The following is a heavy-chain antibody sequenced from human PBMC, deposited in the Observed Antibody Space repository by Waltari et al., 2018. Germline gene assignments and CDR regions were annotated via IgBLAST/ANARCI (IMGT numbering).Heavy chain of an antibody. Sequence: VQLVESGGGLVQPGGSLRLSCSVSGFTFSHYWMNWVRQAPGKGLEWVARITTDGSSKHYADSVTGRFTISRDNTKDTLYLEMNSLTAEDTAVYYCTRDAVGHMDVWGKGTTVTVS. CDR2: ITTDGSSK. J-gene: IGHJ6*03. CDR1: GFTFSHYW. D-gene: IGHD2-15*01. CDR3: TRDAVGHMDV. V-gene: IGHV3-74*01.